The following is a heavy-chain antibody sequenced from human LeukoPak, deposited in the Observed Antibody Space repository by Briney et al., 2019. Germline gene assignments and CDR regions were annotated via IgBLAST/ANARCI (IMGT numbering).Heavy chain of an antibody. D-gene: IGHD1-7*01. CDR1: GYTFTSYD. Sequence: ASVKVSCKASGYTFTSYDINWVRQATGQGLEWMGWMNPNSGNTGYAQKFQGRVTITRNTSISTAYMELSSLRSEDTAVYYCARAIRDNWNSVYYFDYWGQGTLVTVSS. CDR2: MNPNSGNT. J-gene: IGHJ4*02. CDR3: ARAIRDNWNSVYYFDY. V-gene: IGHV1-8*03.